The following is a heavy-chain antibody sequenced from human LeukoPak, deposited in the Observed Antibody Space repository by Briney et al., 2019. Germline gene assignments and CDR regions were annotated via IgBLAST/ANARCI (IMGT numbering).Heavy chain of an antibody. CDR2: ISSSGSTL. V-gene: IGHV3-48*03. J-gene: IGHJ3*02. CDR3: ARDYPDAFDI. CDR1: GFTFSTYE. Sequence: GGSLRLSCEASGFTFSTYEMNWVRQAPGKGLEWVSYISSSGSTLYYADSVKGRFTISRDNAKSSLYLQMNSLRAEDTAVYYCARDYPDAFDIWGQGTMVTVSS.